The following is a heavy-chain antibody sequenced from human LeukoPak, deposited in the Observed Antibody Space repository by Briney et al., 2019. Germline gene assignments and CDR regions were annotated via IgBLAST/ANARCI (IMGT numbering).Heavy chain of an antibody. V-gene: IGHV3-48*04. Sequence: GGTLRLSCAASGFTFSGHGMNWVRQAPGKGLEWVSYIDYTGSSIYYADSVKGRFTVSRDNTKNSLYLQMNSLTVEDTALYYCAREAAHCGGDCYDFWGQGILVTVSS. CDR2: IDYTGSSI. J-gene: IGHJ4*02. CDR3: AREAAHCGGDCYDF. CDR1: GFTFSGHG. D-gene: IGHD2-21*02.